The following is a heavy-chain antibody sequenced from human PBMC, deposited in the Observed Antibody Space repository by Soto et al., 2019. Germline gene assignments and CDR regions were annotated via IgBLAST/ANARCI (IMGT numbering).Heavy chain of an antibody. J-gene: IGHJ6*02. V-gene: IGHV1-69*12. CDR3: ARHDGTYCYNDMDV. CDR2: VIPILGTT. D-gene: IGHD1-1*01. CDR1: GGTFSTYA. Sequence: QVQLVQSGAEVKKPGSSVKVSCKASGGTFSTYAISWVRQAPGQGLEWMGGVIPILGTTNNAQKFQGRVTITEDEATSKAYMELTSLKSADTAVYYCARHDGTYCYNDMDVWGQGTTVTVSS.